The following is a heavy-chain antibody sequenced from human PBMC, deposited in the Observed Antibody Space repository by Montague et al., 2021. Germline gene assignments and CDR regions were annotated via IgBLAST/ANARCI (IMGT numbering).Heavy chain of an antibody. CDR2: IFHSGSA. V-gene: IGHV4-4*02. CDR1: GDFISSYTW. Sequence: SETLSLTCAVSGDFISSYTWWSWVRQPPGKGLEWIGEIFHSGSANYNPSLRSRITISVDKSKNEFSLHRNSVTPADTAVYYCARHGDDEWQQMAFWGQGTLVVVSS. CDR3: ARHGDDEWQQMAF. J-gene: IGHJ4*02. D-gene: IGHD6-13*01.